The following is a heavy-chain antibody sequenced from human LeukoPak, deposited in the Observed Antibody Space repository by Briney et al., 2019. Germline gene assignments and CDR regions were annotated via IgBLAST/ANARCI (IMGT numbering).Heavy chain of an antibody. J-gene: IGHJ6*03. CDR2: IYTSGST. D-gene: IGHD3-22*01. CDR1: GGTISSYY. Sequence: SETLSLTCTVSGGTISSYYWSWIRQPAGKGLEWIGRIYTSGSTNYNPSLKSRVTMSVDTSKNQFSLKLSSETAADTAVYYCARDAPRFYDSRPYYMDVWGKGTTVTVSS. CDR3: ARDAPRFYDSRPYYMDV. V-gene: IGHV4-4*07.